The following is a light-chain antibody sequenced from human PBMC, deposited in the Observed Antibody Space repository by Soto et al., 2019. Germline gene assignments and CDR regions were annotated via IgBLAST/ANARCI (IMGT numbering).Light chain of an antibody. CDR1: QTISNW. CDR2: HPS. J-gene: IGKJ4*01. Sequence: TQITQSPSTLPASVADRVTITCRASQTISNWLAWYQQKPGTAPNLLIYHPSTLGSGVPPWISGRGSGTDFTLTISRLPPDDFASYCRQQYDSYSSFGGGTKVDIK. CDR3: QQYDSYSS. V-gene: IGKV1-5*01.